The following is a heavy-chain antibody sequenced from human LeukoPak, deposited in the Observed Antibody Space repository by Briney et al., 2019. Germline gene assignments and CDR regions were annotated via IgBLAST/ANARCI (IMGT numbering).Heavy chain of an antibody. CDR2: IYYSGST. D-gene: IGHD3-3*01. Sequence: SETLSLTCTVSVGSISSSSYYWGWIRQPPGKGLEWIGNIYYSGSTYYTPSLKSRVTVSVDTSKNHFSLKLSSLTAADTAVYYCAPHLSVTMPFDYWGQGTLVTVSS. V-gene: IGHV4-39*02. J-gene: IGHJ4*02. CDR3: APHLSVTMPFDY. CDR1: VGSISSSSYY.